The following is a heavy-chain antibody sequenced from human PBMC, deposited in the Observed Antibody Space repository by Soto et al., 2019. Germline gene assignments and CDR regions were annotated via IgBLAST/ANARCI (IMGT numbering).Heavy chain of an antibody. J-gene: IGHJ4*02. CDR1: GYTFTGHY. D-gene: IGHD3-10*01. CDR2: IYPGDSDT. V-gene: IGHV5-51*01. CDR3: ARLGEGFDY. Sequence: KVSCKASGYTFTGHYIHWVRQAPGQGPEWMGIIYPGDSDTMYSPYFQGKVTISADKSISTAYLQWSSLKASDTAIYYCARLGEGFDYWGQGTLVTVSS.